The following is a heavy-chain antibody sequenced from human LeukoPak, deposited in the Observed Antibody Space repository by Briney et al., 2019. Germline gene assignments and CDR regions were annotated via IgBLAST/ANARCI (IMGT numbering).Heavy chain of an antibody. Sequence: GGSLRLSCAASGFTFSSYWMSWVRQAPGKGLEWVANIKQDGSEKYYVDSVKGRFTISRDNAKNSLYPQMNSLRAEDTAVYYCARVAARHYFDYWGQGTLVTVSS. CDR2: IKQDGSEK. CDR1: GFTFSSYW. D-gene: IGHD6-6*01. J-gene: IGHJ4*02. V-gene: IGHV3-7*01. CDR3: ARVAARHYFDY.